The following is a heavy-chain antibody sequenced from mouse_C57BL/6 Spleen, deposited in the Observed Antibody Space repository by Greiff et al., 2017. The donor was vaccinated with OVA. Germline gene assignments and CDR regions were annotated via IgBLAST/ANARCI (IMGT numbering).Heavy chain of an antibody. J-gene: IGHJ2*01. CDR3: TTYYGSSSFGY. CDR2: IDPETGGT. CDR1: GYTFTDYE. Sequence: QVQLKESGAELVRPGASVTLSCKASGYTFTDYEMHWVKQTPVHGLEWIGAIDPETGGTAYNQKFKGKAILTADKSSSTAYMELRSLTSEDSAVYYCTTYYGSSSFGYWGQGTTLTVSS. V-gene: IGHV1-15*01. D-gene: IGHD1-1*01.